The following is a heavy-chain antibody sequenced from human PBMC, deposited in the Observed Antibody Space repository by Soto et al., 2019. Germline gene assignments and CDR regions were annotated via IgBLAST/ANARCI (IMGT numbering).Heavy chain of an antibody. V-gene: IGHV1-3*01. CDR3: AREGADYYDSSGYYDRYGIFDY. CDR2: INAGNGNT. Sequence: GASVKVSCKASGYTFTSYAMHWVRQAPGQRLEWMGWINAGNGNTKYSQKFQGRVTITRDTSASTAYMELSSLRSEDTAVYYCAREGADYYDSSGYYDRYGIFDYWGQGTLVTVSS. CDR1: GYTFTSYA. J-gene: IGHJ4*02. D-gene: IGHD3-22*01.